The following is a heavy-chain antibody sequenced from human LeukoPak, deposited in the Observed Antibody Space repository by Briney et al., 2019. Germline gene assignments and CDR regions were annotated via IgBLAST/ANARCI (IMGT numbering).Heavy chain of an antibody. J-gene: IGHJ6*03. CDR1: GFTFRSYG. D-gene: IGHD6-19*01. CDR2: MSSSGGST. CDR3: ARGFSSAWHYMDV. V-gene: IGHV3-64*02. Sequence: GGSLRLSCAASGFTFRSYGMHWVRQAPGKGLEYVSGMSSSGGSTFYADSVKGRFTISRDNSKNTLYLQMGSLRAEDMAVYYCARGFSSAWHYMDVWGKGTPVTVSS.